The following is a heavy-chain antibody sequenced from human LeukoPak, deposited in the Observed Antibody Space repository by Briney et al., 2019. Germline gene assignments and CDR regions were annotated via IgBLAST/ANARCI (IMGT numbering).Heavy chain of an antibody. V-gene: IGHV1-46*03. Sequence: AXVKVSCKASGYTFTSYYMHWVRQAPGQGLEWMGIINPSGGSTIYAKKFQGRVTMTREKSTSTVYMELSSLRSEDTAVYYCARGVDIVVVPAAIHPWGQGTLVTVSS. CDR2: INPSGGST. J-gene: IGHJ5*02. CDR1: GYTFTSYY. D-gene: IGHD2-2*03. CDR3: ARGVDIVVVPAAIHP.